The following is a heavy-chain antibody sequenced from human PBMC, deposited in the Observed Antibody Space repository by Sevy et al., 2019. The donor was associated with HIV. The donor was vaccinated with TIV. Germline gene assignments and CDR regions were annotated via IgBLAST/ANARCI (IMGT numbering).Heavy chain of an antibody. Sequence: ASVKVSCKASGYTLTNYYMHWVRQAPGQGLEWMGIINPSDVSTVYAQTFQGRVTMTRDTSTSTVYMELSSLRSDDTAVYYCGRTSPRGGFDYWGQGALVTVSS. CDR1: GYTLTNYY. CDR3: GRTSPRGGFDY. CDR2: INPSDVST. J-gene: IGHJ4*02. V-gene: IGHV1-46*03. D-gene: IGHD3-16*01.